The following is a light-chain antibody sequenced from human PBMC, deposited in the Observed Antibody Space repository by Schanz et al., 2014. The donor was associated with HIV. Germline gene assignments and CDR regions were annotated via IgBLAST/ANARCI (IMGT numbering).Light chain of an antibody. J-gene: IGLJ1*01. V-gene: IGLV2-14*01. Sequence: QSALTQPAFVSGSPGQSITISCTGTNSDIGGFNFVSWYRQHPGKAPNLMIYDVTHRPSGISSRFSGSKSGNTASLTISGLQADDEADYYCSSYSSESRPYVFGTGTKLTVL. CDR3: SSYSSESRPYV. CDR1: NSDIGGFNF. CDR2: DVT.